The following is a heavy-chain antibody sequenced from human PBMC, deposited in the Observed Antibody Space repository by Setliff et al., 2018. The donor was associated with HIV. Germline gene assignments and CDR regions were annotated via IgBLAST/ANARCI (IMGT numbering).Heavy chain of an antibody. CDR1: GGSFSGYY. CDR2: INHSGST. D-gene: IGHD1-1*01. CDR3: ARDVRINTNFRLYYYYMDV. J-gene: IGHJ6*03. V-gene: IGHV4-34*01. Sequence: KASETLSLTCAVYGGSFSGYYWSWIRQPPGKGLEWIGEINHSGSTNYNPSLKSRVTISVDTSKNQFSLKLSSVTAADTAVYYCARDVRINTNFRLYYYYMDVWGKGTTVTVSS.